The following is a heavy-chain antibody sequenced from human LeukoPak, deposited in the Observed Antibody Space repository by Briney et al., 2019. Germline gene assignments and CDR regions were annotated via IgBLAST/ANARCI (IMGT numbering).Heavy chain of an antibody. CDR1: GFTFSSYA. J-gene: IGHJ4*02. V-gene: IGHV3-23*01. Sequence: QPGGSLRLSCAASGFTFSSYAMSWVRQAPGKGLEWVSAISGSGGSTYYADSVKGRFTISRDNSKNTRYLQMNSLRAEDTAVYYCAKDFVGFDYYDSSGYLFLPDYWGQGTLVTVSS. D-gene: IGHD3-22*01. CDR2: ISGSGGST. CDR3: AKDFVGFDYYDSSGYLFLPDY.